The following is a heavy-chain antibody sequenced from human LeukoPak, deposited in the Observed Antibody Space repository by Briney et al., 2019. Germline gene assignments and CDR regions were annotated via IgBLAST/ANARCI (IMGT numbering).Heavy chain of an antibody. D-gene: IGHD3-22*01. Sequence: PGGSLRLSCAASGFTFSSYAMHWVRQAPGKGLEWVAVISYDGSNKYYADSVKGRFTISRDNSKNTLYLQMNSLRAEDTAVYYWGSRGYSEEIDYWGQGTLVTVSS. J-gene: IGHJ4*02. V-gene: IGHV3-30-3*01. CDR2: ISYDGSNK. CDR3: GSRGYSEEIDY. CDR1: GFTFSSYA.